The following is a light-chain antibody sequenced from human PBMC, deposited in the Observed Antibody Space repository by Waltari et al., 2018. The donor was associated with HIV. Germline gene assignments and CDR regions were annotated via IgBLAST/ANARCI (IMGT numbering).Light chain of an antibody. CDR1: NLGANY. V-gene: IGLV3-1*01. CDR2: QDR. CDR3: QAWDSGTWV. J-gene: IGLJ3*02. Sequence: SSDLPQPPSVSVSPGQTASITCSGDNLGANYACWYQQKPGQPPVLVIHQDRKRRSGIPERFSGSNSGNTATLTIRGTQAMDEADYYCQAWDSGTWVFGGGTKLTVL.